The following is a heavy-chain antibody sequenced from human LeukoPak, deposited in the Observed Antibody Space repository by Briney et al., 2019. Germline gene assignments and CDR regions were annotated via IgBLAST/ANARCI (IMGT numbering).Heavy chain of an antibody. V-gene: IGHV3-7*01. CDR3: TRDGSGWSNY. J-gene: IGHJ4*02. D-gene: IGHD6-19*01. CDR1: GFTFSNYL. Sequence: PGGSLRLSCVASGFTFSNYLMGWVRQTPGKGLEWVANIKEDGSEKFYVDSVKGRFTISRDNAKNSLYLQMNSLRVEDTALYYCTRDGSGWSNYWGQGTPVTASS. CDR2: IKEDGSEK.